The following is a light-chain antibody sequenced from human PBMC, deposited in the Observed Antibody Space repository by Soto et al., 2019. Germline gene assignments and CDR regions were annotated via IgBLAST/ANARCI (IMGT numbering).Light chain of an antibody. V-gene: IGLV2-11*01. CDR3: CSYAGSYTLYV. Sequence: QSALTQPRSVSGSPGQSVTISCTGTSSDVGGYNYVSWYQQHPGKAPKLMIYDVSKRPSGVPDRFSGAKSGNTASLTISGRQAEDEAYYYCCSYAGSYTLYVFGTGTKVTV. CDR2: DVS. CDR1: SSDVGGYNY. J-gene: IGLJ1*01.